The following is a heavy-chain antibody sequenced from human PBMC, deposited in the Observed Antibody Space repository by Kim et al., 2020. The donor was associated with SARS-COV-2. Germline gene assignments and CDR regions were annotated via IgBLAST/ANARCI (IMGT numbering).Heavy chain of an antibody. V-gene: IGHV3-7*01. CDR2: IKEDGSDR. CDR1: GFTFDTCY. Sequence: GGSLRLSCVASGFTFDTCYMTRVRQSPERGLEWVANIKEDGSDRANLDSVKGRFTISRDNARNSLFLEMNSLRPEDTALYYCARQGPGTPWLAFDSWCQGSLVTVSS. D-gene: IGHD2-15*01. J-gene: IGHJ4*02. CDR3: ARQGPGTPWLAFDS.